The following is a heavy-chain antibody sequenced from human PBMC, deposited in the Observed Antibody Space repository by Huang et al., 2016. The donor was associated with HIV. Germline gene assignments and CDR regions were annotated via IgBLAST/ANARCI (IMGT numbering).Heavy chain of an antibody. CDR1: ADTFSSYA. CDR3: ARVSRATAAGFAFDI. V-gene: IGHV1-69*13. CDR2: IIPPRGTT. J-gene: IGHJ3*02. Sequence: QVQLVQSGAEVKKPGSSVKVSCKASADTFSSYAITWVRQAPGQGLEWMGGIIPPRGTTDYAPKFQDRVTITADESTNTAYMELSSLRSEDTAVYFCARVSRATAAGFAFDIWGQGTMVTVSS. D-gene: IGHD2-15*01.